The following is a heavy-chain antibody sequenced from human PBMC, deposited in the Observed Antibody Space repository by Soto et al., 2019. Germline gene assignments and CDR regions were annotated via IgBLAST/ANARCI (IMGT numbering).Heavy chain of an antibody. CDR1: GFTFSSYS. Sequence: EVQLVESGGGLVQPGGSLRLSCAASGFTFSSYSMNWVRQAPGQGLEWVSYISSSSSTIYYADSVKGRFTISRDNAKNSQYLQMNSLRDEDTAVYYCARIVEATSDWGQGTLVTVST. CDR3: ARIVEATSD. D-gene: IGHD1-26*01. J-gene: IGHJ4*02. V-gene: IGHV3-48*02. CDR2: ISSSSSTI.